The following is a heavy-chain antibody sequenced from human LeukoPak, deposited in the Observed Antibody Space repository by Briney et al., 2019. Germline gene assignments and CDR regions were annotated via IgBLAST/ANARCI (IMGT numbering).Heavy chain of an antibody. V-gene: IGHV4-34*01. CDR3: ARGRLKGYCSGGSCYSTRYYFDY. J-gene: IGHJ4*02. Sequence: SETLSLTCAVYGGSFSGYYWSWIRQPPGRGLEWIGEINHSGSTNYNPSLKSRVTISVDTSKNQFSLKLSSVTAADTAVYYCARGRLKGYCSGGSCYSTRYYFDYWGQGTLVTVSS. CDR1: GGSFSGYY. CDR2: INHSGST. D-gene: IGHD2-15*01.